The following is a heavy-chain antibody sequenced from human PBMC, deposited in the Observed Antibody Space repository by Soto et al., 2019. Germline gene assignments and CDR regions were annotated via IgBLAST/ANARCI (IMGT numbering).Heavy chain of an antibody. CDR1: GFTFSSYA. Sequence: GGSLRLSCAASGFTFSSYAMSWVRQAPGKGLEWVSAISGGGGSTYYADSVKGRFTISRDNSKNTLYLQMNSLRAEDTAVYYCAKGSLLYQASIYYYYGMDVWGQGTTVTVSS. J-gene: IGHJ6*02. V-gene: IGHV3-23*01. D-gene: IGHD2-2*01. CDR2: ISGGGGST. CDR3: AKGSLLYQASIYYYYGMDV.